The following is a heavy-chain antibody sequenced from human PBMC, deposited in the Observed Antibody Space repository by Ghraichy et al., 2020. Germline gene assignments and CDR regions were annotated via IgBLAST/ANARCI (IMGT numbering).Heavy chain of an antibody. CDR1: GFTFSSYA. CDR2: ISGSGGST. CDR3: APSGGSYEVNY. V-gene: IGHV3-23*01. J-gene: IGHJ4*02. Sequence: GGSLRLSCAASGFTFSSYAMSWVRQAPGKGLEWVSAISGSGGSTYYADSVKGRFTISRDNSKNTLYLQMNSLRAEDTAVYYCAPSGGSYEVNYWGQGTLVTVSS. D-gene: IGHD1-26*01.